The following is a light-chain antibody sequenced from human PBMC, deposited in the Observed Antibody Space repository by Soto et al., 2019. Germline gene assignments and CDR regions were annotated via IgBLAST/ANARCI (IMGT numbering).Light chain of an antibody. CDR2: GNS. V-gene: IGLV1-40*01. Sequence: QPVLTQPPSVSGAPGQRVTISCTGSSSNIGAGYDVHWYQQLPGTAPKLLIYGNSNRPSGVPDRFSGSKSGTSASLAITGLQAEDEADYYCQCYDSSLSGYVFGTGTKLTVL. CDR1: SSNIGAGYD. J-gene: IGLJ1*01. CDR3: QCYDSSLSGYV.